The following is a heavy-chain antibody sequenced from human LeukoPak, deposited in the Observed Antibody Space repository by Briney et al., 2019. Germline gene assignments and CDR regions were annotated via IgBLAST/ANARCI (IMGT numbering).Heavy chain of an antibody. V-gene: IGHV3-23*01. CDR3: AKGVRSGSYVWFSY. D-gene: IGHD1-26*01. CDR1: GFTFSSYA. J-gene: IGHJ4*02. Sequence: GGSLRLSCAASGFTFSSYAMGWVGQAPGKGLEWVSAISGSGGSTYYADSVKGRFTISRDNSKNTLYLQMNSLRAEDTAVYYCAKGVRSGSYVWFSYWGQGTLVTVSS. CDR2: ISGSGGST.